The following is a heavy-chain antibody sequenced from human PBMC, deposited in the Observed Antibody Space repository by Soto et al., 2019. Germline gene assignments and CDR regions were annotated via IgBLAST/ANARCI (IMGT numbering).Heavy chain of an antibody. Sequence: QVQLVESGGGVVQPGRSLRLSCAASGFTFSSYGMHWVRQAPGKGLEWVAVIWYDGSNKYYADSVKGRFTISRDNSKNTLYPQMNSLRAEDTAVYYCARDVAADGSGSYTVDPWGQGTLVTVSS. D-gene: IGHD3-10*01. CDR1: GFTFSSYG. V-gene: IGHV3-33*01. J-gene: IGHJ5*02. CDR3: ARDVAADGSGSYTVDP. CDR2: IWYDGSNK.